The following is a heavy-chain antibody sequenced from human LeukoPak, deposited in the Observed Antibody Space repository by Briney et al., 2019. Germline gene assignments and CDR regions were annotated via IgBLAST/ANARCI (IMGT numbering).Heavy chain of an antibody. J-gene: IGHJ4*02. Sequence: SETMSLTCTVSGGFISSSSYYWGWIRQPPGTGLEWIGSSYYSGSTYYNPSLKSRVTISVDTSKNQFSLKLTSVTAADTAVYYCARVGFWSGSNYFDFWGQGTLVTVST. CDR3: ARVGFWSGSNYFDF. D-gene: IGHD3-3*01. V-gene: IGHV4-39*01. CDR2: SYYSGST. CDR1: GGFISSSSYY.